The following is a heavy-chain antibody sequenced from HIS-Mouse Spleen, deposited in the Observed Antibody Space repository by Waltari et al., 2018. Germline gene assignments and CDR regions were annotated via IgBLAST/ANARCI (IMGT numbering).Heavy chain of an antibody. CDR1: GGSTSSSSYY. V-gene: IGHV4-39*07. CDR3: AREIPYSSSWYDWYFDL. D-gene: IGHD6-13*01. CDR2: IYYSGST. Sequence: QLQLQESGPGLVKPSETLSLTCTVSGGSTSSSSYYWGWIRQPPGKGLAWLGSIYYSGSTYYTPSLKSRVTISVDTSKNQFSLKLSSVTAADTAVYYCAREIPYSSSWYDWYFDLWGRGTLVTVSS. J-gene: IGHJ2*01.